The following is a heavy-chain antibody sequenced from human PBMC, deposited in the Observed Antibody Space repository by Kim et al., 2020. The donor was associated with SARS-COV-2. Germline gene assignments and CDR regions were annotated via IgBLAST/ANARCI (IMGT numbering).Heavy chain of an antibody. V-gene: IGHV4-34*01. CDR3: ARVPPKWLGNYYFDY. J-gene: IGHJ4*02. D-gene: IGHD6-19*01. CDR1: GGSFSGYY. Sequence: SETLSLTCAVYGGSFSGYYWSWIRQPPGKGLEWIGEINHSGSTNYNPSLKSRVTISVDTSKNQFSLKLSSVTAADTAVYYCARVPPKWLGNYYFDYWGQGTLVTVSS. CDR2: INHSGST.